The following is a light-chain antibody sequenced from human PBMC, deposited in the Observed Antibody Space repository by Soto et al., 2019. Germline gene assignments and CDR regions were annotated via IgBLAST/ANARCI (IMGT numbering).Light chain of an antibody. CDR1: QSVSSSY. Sequence: EIVLTQSPGTLSLSPGERATLPCRASQSVSSSYLAWYQQKPGQAPRLLIYGASSRATGIPDRFSGSGSGTDFTLTISRLEPVDFAVYYCQQYGSSPQTFGQGTKVEIK. V-gene: IGKV3-20*01. CDR2: GAS. CDR3: QQYGSSPQT. J-gene: IGKJ1*01.